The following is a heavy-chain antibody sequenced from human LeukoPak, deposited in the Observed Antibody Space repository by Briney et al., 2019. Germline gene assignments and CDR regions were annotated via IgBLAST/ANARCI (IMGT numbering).Heavy chain of an antibody. CDR3: ARAYDYATRYNWFDP. Sequence: GGSLRLSCAASGFTFSSYSMNWARQAPGKGLEWVAVISYDGSNKYYADSVKGRFTISRDNSKNTLYLQMNSLRAEDTAVYYCARAYDYATRYNWFDPWGQGTLVTVSS. J-gene: IGHJ5*02. CDR2: ISYDGSNK. CDR1: GFTFSSYS. D-gene: IGHD4-17*01. V-gene: IGHV3-30*03.